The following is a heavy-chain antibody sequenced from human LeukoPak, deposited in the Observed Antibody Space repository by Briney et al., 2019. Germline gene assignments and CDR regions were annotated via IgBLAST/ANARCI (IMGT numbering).Heavy chain of an antibody. CDR1: GFTFSSYA. Sequence: TGGSLRLSCAASGFTFSSYAMSWVRQAPGKGLEWGSAISGSGGSTYYADSVKGRFTISRDNPKNTVYLQMNRLRGEDTAVYYCAKDQSITMIVVVITSFDYWGQGTLVTVSS. CDR3: AKDQSITMIVVVITSFDY. J-gene: IGHJ4*02. CDR2: ISGSGGST. V-gene: IGHV3-23*01. D-gene: IGHD3-22*01.